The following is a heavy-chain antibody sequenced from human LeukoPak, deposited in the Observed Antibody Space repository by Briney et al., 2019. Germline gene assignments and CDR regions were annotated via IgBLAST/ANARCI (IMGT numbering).Heavy chain of an antibody. V-gene: IGHV3-23*01. CDR3: ANYCTSTTCAGHYYGMGV. D-gene: IGHD2-2*01. J-gene: IGHJ6*02. Sequence: GGPLRLSCAASGIIFSSYGMSWVRQAPGKGLEWVSSISGSGGSTYYADSVKGRFTISRDNSKNSLCLQMNSLRAEDTAVYYCANYCTSTTCAGHYYGMGVWGQGTTVTVSS. CDR1: GIIFSSYG. CDR2: ISGSGGST.